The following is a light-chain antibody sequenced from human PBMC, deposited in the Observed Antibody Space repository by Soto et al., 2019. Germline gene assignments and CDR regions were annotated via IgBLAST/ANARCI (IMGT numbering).Light chain of an antibody. CDR3: QQNYNTPRT. CDR2: AAT. J-gene: IGKJ1*01. V-gene: IGKV1-39*01. CDR1: ESISRY. Sequence: DIQMTQSPSSLSASVGDTVTITCRASESISRYLNWYQQKPGKAPKFLIYAATSLQSGVPSRFSGGGSGTEFTLTINSLQPEDFATYFCQQNYNTPRTFGQGTKV.